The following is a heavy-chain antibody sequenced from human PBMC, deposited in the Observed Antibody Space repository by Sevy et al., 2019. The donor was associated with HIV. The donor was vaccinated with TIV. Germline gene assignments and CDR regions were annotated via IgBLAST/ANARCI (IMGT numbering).Heavy chain of an antibody. V-gene: IGHV3-49*04. J-gene: IGHJ4*02. CDR3: TRWKAAQSIFDY. CDR2: LKSDVYGGTV. CDR1: GFTFGDYC. Sequence: GGSLRLSCTASGFTFGDYCMSWVRQAPGKGLEWVAFLKSDVYGGTVDHAGTVRGRFVISRDDSKTIAYLQLNELKTEYTGVYYCTRWKAAQSIFDYWGQGALVTVSS. D-gene: IGHD6-13*01.